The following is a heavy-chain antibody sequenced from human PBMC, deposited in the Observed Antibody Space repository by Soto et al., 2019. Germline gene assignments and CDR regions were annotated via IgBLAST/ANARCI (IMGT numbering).Heavy chain of an antibody. CDR1: GGTFSSYA. D-gene: IGHD3-10*01. V-gene: IGHV1-69*13. Sequence: ASVKVSCKASGGTFSSYAISWVRQAPGQGLEWMGGIIPIFGTTNYAQKFQGRVTITADASTSTAYMELSSLRSEDTAVYYCARVAEAGGWNWFDPWGQGTLVTVSS. J-gene: IGHJ5*02. CDR3: ARVAEAGGWNWFDP. CDR2: IIPIFGTT.